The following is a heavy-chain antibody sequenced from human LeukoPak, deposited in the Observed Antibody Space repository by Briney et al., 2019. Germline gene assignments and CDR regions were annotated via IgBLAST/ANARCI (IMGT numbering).Heavy chain of an antibody. D-gene: IGHD3-10*01. Sequence: ASVNVSSKPSGRTFSSYAISWVRQAPGQALEWMGAIIPIFGTANYAQTFQGRVTITTDESPSTAYMELSSLRSEDTAVYYCARVLGGTPVYFQHWGQGTLVTVSS. CDR2: IIPIFGTA. J-gene: IGHJ1*01. CDR3: ARVLGGTPVYFQH. V-gene: IGHV1-69*05. CDR1: GRTFSSYA.